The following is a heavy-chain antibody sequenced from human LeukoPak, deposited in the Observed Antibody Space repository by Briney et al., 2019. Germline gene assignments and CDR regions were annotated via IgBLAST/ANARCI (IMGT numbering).Heavy chain of an antibody. CDR3: VKDRGGSPFYGMDV. Sequence: GGSLRLSCAGSGFTFSSYAMSWVRQAPGKGLEWVSTISGSSGAGTYYADPVKGRFTVSRDNSRNTLYLPMNSLRAEDTAVYYCVKDRGGSPFYGMDVWGQGTTVTVSS. CDR2: ISGSSGAGT. CDR1: GFTFSSYA. V-gene: IGHV3-23*01. D-gene: IGHD1-26*01. J-gene: IGHJ6*02.